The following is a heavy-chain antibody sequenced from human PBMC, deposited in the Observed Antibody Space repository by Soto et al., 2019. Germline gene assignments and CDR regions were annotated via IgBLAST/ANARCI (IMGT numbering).Heavy chain of an antibody. CDR1: GYTFTSYG. D-gene: IGHD2-21*02. CDR3: ARENLYCGGDCWAY. V-gene: IGHV1-18*01. J-gene: IGHJ4*02. CDR2: ISAYNGNT. Sequence: ASVKVSCKASGYTFTSYGTSWVRQAPGQGLEWMGWISAYNGNTNYAQKLQGRVTMTTDTSTSTAYMELRSLRSDDTAVYYCARENLYCGGDCWAYWGQGTLVTVSS.